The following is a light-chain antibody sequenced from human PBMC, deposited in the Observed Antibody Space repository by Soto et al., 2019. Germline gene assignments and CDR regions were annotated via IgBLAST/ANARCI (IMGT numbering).Light chain of an antibody. Sequence: EILLTQSPATLSLSPGERATLSCRASQSVSASYLAWYQQKPGQAPRLLIYGASTRATGIPARFSGSGSGTQFTLTISSLQSEDFGIYYCQQYNNWPGTFGQGTKVDIK. CDR2: GAS. J-gene: IGKJ1*01. CDR1: QSVSASY. V-gene: IGKV3-15*01. CDR3: QQYNNWPGT.